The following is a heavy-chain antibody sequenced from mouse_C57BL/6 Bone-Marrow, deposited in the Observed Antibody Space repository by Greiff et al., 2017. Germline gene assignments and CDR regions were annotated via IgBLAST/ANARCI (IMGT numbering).Heavy chain of an antibody. D-gene: IGHD1-1*01. V-gene: IGHV1-52*01. CDR2: IDPSDSET. CDR3: AKTHYYGSSYGGYAMDY. CDR1: GYTFTSYW. Sequence: VQLQQPGAELVRPGSSVKLSCKASGYTFTSYWMHWVKQRPIQGLEWIGNIDPSDSETHYNQKFKDKATLTVDQSSSTAYMQLSSLTSEDSAVYYCAKTHYYGSSYGGYAMDYWGQGTSVTVSS. J-gene: IGHJ4*01.